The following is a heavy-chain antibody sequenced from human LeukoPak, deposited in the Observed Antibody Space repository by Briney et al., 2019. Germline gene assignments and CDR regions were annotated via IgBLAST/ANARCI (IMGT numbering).Heavy chain of an antibody. V-gene: IGHV3-23*01. CDR3: ARDYADYVGYFFFDY. D-gene: IGHD4-17*01. J-gene: IGHJ4*02. Sequence: PGGSLRLSCAASGFTFNNYAMNWVRQATGKGLEWVSSISGGGETTYYGDSAKGRFTISRDNSQNTLYLQMNSLRAEDTAVYYCARDYADYVGYFFFDYWGQGTLVTVSS. CDR1: GFTFNNYA. CDR2: ISGGGETT.